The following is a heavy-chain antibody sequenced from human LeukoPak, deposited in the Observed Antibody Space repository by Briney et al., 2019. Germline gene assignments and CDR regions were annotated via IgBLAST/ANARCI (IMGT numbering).Heavy chain of an antibody. Sequence: PGGSLRLSCAASGFTFSSYGMHWVRQAPGKGLEWVAFIRYNGINKYYADSVRGRFTISRDDSKNTLYLQMTSLRAEDTSVYYCARDRFGDYYFDYWGQGTLVTVSS. J-gene: IGHJ4*02. V-gene: IGHV3-30*02. CDR3: ARDRFGDYYFDY. CDR2: IRYNGINK. CDR1: GFTFSSYG. D-gene: IGHD3-10*01.